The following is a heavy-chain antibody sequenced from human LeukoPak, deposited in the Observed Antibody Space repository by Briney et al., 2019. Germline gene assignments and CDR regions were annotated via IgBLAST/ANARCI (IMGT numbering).Heavy chain of an antibody. CDR3: AKSGASIAARPMDY. Sequence: PGGSLRLSCAASEFTFNSYAMSWIRQAPGKGLEWVSAISGSGGSTYYADSVRGRLTISRDNSKNTLYLQMNGLRAEDTAVYYCAKSGASIAARPMDYWGQGTLVTVSS. D-gene: IGHD6-6*01. V-gene: IGHV3-23*01. CDR2: ISGSGGST. CDR1: EFTFNSYA. J-gene: IGHJ4*02.